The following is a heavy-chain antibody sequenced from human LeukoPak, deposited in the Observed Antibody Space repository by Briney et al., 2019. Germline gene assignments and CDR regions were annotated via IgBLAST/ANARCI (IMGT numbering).Heavy chain of an antibody. CDR1: GGSISRYY. Sequence: SETLSLTCTVSGGSISRYYWSWIRQPPGKGLEWIGYFDNSGSANYNPSLKSRLTISEDTSKNQFALKLTSVTAADTAVYYCARGEYSSGWFLDYWGQGTLVIVSS. CDR2: FDNSGSA. V-gene: IGHV4-59*01. CDR3: ARGEYSSGWFLDY. J-gene: IGHJ4*02. D-gene: IGHD6-19*01.